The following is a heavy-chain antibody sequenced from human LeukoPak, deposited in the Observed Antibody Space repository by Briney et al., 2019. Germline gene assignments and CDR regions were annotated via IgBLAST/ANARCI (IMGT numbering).Heavy chain of an antibody. V-gene: IGHV4-34*08. J-gene: IGHJ5*02. Sequence: GSLRLSCAASGFTFSSYAMHWIRQPPGKGLEWIGEINHSGSTNYNPSLKSRVTISVDTSKNQFSLKLSSVTAADTAVYYCAVSTYYYDSSGRNWFDPWGQGTLVTVSS. D-gene: IGHD3-22*01. CDR1: GFTFSSYA. CDR2: INHSGST. CDR3: AVSTYYYDSSGRNWFDP.